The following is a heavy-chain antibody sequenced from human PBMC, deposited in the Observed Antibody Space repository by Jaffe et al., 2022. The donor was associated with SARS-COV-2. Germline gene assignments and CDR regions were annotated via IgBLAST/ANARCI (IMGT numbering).Heavy chain of an antibody. Sequence: EVQLLESGGGLVQPGGSLRLSCAASGFTFNTFAMSWVRQTPGKGLEWVSAISGSDGRAYYADSVKGRFTISRDNSKSTLSLQMNSLRAEDTALYYCARFLPCGGDCPFDYWGQGTLVTVS. D-gene: IGHD2-21*02. CDR3: ARFLPCGGDCPFDY. CDR1: GFTFNTFA. J-gene: IGHJ4*02. CDR2: ISGSDGRA. V-gene: IGHV3-23*01.